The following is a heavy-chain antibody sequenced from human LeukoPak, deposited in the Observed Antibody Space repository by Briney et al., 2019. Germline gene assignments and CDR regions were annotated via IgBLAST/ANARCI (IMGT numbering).Heavy chain of an antibody. V-gene: IGHV4-59*01. CDR3: ARDTTDAFDI. CDR2: IYYSGST. Sequence: SETLSLTCTVSGGSISSYYWSWIRQPPGKGLEWIGYIYYSGSTNYNPSLKSRVAISVDTSKNQFSLKLSSVTAADTAVYYCARDTTDAFDIWGQGTMVTVSS. J-gene: IGHJ3*02. D-gene: IGHD1-14*01. CDR1: GGSISSYY.